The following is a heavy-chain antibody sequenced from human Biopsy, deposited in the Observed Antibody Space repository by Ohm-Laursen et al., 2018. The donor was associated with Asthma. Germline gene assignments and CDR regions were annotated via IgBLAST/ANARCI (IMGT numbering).Heavy chain of an antibody. Sequence: SVKVSCKSLGGTFNTYVIGWVRQAPGQGLEWMGGINFVFGTTTYPQKFQDRVTITADDSTSTAYMELSSLRSEDTAVYYCARKAGSCISRTCYSLDFWGQGTLVTVSS. CDR2: INFVFGTT. D-gene: IGHD2-2*01. J-gene: IGHJ4*02. V-gene: IGHV1-69*13. CDR3: ARKAGSCISRTCYSLDF. CDR1: GGTFNTYV.